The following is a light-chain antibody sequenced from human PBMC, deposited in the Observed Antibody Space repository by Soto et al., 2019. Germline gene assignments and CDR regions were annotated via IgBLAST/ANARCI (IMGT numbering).Light chain of an antibody. J-gene: IGKJ1*01. CDR3: QQYYDWPWT. Sequence: EKVMTQSPGSLSVSPGERAALSCRASQSVGSNLAWYQRKPGQAPRLLIYGASTRATGIPSRFSGSGSGTEFTLTISRLQSAYFAVYYCQQYYDWPWTFGQGTTVEIK. V-gene: IGKV3-15*01. CDR1: QSVGSN. CDR2: GAS.